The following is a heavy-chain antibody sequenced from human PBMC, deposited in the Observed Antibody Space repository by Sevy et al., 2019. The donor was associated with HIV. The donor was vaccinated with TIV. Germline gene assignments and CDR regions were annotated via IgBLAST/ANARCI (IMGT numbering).Heavy chain of an antibody. J-gene: IGHJ4*02. CDR2: INSDGSST. Sequence: GGSLRLSCAASGFTFSSYWMHWVRQAPGKGLVWVSRINSDGSSTSYADSVKGRFTISRDNAKNTLYLQMNSLRAVDTAVYYCASGYYGSGSYSHYWGQGTLVTVSS. CDR1: GFTFSSYW. D-gene: IGHD3-10*01. V-gene: IGHV3-74*01. CDR3: ASGYYGSGSYSHY.